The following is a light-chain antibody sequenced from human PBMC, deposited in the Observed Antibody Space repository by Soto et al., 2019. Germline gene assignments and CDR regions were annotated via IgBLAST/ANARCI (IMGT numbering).Light chain of an antibody. CDR1: QTINSW. J-gene: IGKJ2*01. CDR2: KAS. V-gene: IGKV1-5*03. Sequence: DIQMTQSPSTLSASAGDRVTITCRASQTINSWLAWYQHKPGKAPKLLIYKASSLESGVPSRFSGSGSGTEFTLTIISLQPDDFATYYCQQYNSYSYTFGQGTKLEIK. CDR3: QQYNSYSYT.